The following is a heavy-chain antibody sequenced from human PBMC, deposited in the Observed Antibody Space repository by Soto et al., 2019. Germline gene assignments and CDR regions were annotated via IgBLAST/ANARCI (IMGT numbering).Heavy chain of an antibody. CDR1: GGSISSSNW. D-gene: IGHD6-6*01. V-gene: IGHV4-4*02. J-gene: IGHJ6*02. CDR2: IYHSGST. CDR3: ARDGYSSSSPSSYYYYGMDV. Sequence: QVQLQESGPGLVKPSGTLSLTCAVSGGSISSSNWWSWVRQPPGKGLEWFGEIYHSGSTNYNPSLKSRVTISVDKSKNQFSLKLSSVTAADTAVYYCARDGYSSSSPSSYYYYGMDVWGQGTTVTVSS.